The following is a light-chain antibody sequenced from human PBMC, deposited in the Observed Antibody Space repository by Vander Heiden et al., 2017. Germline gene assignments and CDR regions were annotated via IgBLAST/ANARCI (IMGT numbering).Light chain of an antibody. V-gene: IGKV1-5*03. CDR3: QQYYSYSYT. CDR2: KAS. Sequence: DSQMTQSPSTLSASVGDRVTIPCRARQTINNWLAWFQQRQGKAPNLLIYKASIVERGVPSRFSGSGSGTEFTLTISSLQPDDFATYDCQQYYSYSYTFGQGTKLEI. CDR1: QTINNW. J-gene: IGKJ2*01.